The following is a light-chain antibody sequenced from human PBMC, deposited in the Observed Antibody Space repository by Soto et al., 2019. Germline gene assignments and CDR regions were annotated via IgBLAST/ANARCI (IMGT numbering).Light chain of an antibody. V-gene: IGKV3-20*01. CDR1: QSVSSSY. J-gene: IGKJ5*01. Sequence: EIVLTQSPGTLSLSPGERATLSCRASQSVSSSYLAWYQQKPGQAPRLLFYGASNRATAIPDRFSGSGFGTDFTLTITRLEPEDFAVYYCQQYGDSPQTFGPGTRLENK. CDR2: GAS. CDR3: QQYGDSPQT.